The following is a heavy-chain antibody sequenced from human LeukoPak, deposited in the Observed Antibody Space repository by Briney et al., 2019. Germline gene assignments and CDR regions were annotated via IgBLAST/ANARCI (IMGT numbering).Heavy chain of an antibody. CDR2: ISYDGSNK. D-gene: IGHD2-15*01. CDR1: GFTFSSYG. CDR3: ARDFGYPEYYFDY. J-gene: IGHJ4*02. V-gene: IGHV3-30*03. Sequence: GRSLRLSCAASGFTFSSYGMHWVRQAPGKRLEWVAVISYDGSNKYYADSVKGRFTISRDNSKNTLYLQMNSLRAEDTAVYYCARDFGYPEYYFDYWGQGTLVTVSS.